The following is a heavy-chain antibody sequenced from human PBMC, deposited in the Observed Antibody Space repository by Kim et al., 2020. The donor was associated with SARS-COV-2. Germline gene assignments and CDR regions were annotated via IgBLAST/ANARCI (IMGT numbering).Heavy chain of an antibody. D-gene: IGHD2-15*01. J-gene: IGHJ6*02. Sequence: GGSLRLSCAASGFTFNNYAMHWVRQAPGKGLEWVAFISYDGSNKYYADSVKGRFTISRDNSKNTLYLQMNSLRAEDTAVYYCARGVEYYYYYGVDVWGQGTTVTVSS. CDR2: ISYDGSNK. CDR1: GFTFNNYA. V-gene: IGHV3-30-3*01. CDR3: ARGVEYYYYYGVDV.